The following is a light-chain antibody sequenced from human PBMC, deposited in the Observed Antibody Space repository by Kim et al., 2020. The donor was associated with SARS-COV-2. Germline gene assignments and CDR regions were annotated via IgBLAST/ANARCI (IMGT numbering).Light chain of an antibody. CDR3: QQYDSYPCT. CDR2: AAS. Sequence: ASVGDRATITCRATQGICSRLAWYQQKPERAPKLLIYAASSLQGGVPSRFSGSGSGTDFTLTISSLQPEDFATYYCQQYDSYPCTFGQGTKVDIK. CDR1: QGICSR. J-gene: IGKJ1*01. V-gene: IGKV1D-16*01.